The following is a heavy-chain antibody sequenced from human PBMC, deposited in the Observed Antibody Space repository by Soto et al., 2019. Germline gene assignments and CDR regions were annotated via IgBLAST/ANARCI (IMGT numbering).Heavy chain of an antibody. V-gene: IGHV5-51*01. CDR3: APSADTPLYDYGSGHYTVGEGGSGSNDMDV. J-gene: IGHJ6*03. D-gene: IGHD3-3*01. CDR2: IFPGDSET. Sequence: PGESLKISCKGSGYNFTNYWIGWVRQMPGKGLEWMGIIFPGDSETRYSPSFHGQVVISADKSISTAFLHWSSLKASDTAMYYCAPSADTPLYDYGSGHYTVGEGGSGSNDMDVWGEGSTAPVS. CDR1: GYNFTNYW.